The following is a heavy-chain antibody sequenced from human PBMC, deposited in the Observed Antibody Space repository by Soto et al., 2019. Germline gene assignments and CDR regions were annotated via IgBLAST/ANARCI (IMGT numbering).Heavy chain of an antibody. CDR3: TQIYGSGSWGWYFHS. CDR2: IFWDKND. V-gene: IGHV2-5*02. D-gene: IGHD1-26*01. Sequence: QITLKESGPSLVRPTETLTLTCTFSGFSLITGVGVGWVRQPPGKALEWLAVIFWDKNDYYRPSLQTRVTISXDXSXAXXVLTLTNLDTEDTATYFCTQIYGSGSWGWYFHSWGQGTLVTVSS. CDR1: GFSLITGVG. J-gene: IGHJ4*02.